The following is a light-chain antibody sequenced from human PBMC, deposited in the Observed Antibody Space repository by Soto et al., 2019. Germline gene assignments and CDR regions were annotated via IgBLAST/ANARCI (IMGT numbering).Light chain of an antibody. Sequence: QTVVTQELSLTVSPGGTFTLTCASSTGAGTSAYYPNWFQQKPGQASRALIYSTDNKHSWTPARFSGSLLGGKAALTLSSVQPEDEADYYCLLYYGAAVVFGGGTKLTVL. CDR3: LLYYGAAVV. CDR1: TGAGTSAYY. V-gene: IGLV7-43*01. J-gene: IGLJ2*01. CDR2: STD.